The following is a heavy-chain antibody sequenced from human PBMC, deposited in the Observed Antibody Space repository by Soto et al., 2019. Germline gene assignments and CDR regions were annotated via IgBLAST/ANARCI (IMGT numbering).Heavy chain of an antibody. CDR1: GYTFTSYD. D-gene: IGHD2-21*01. Sequence: QVQLVQSGAEVKKPGASVKVSCKASGYTFTSYDINWVRQATGQGLEWMGWMNPNSGNTGYAQKFQGRVIMTRNTAIRTAYMELSSLRSEDTAAYYCASPPWANSDYYGMDVWGQGTTVTVSS. V-gene: IGHV1-8*01. CDR3: ASPPWANSDYYGMDV. CDR2: MNPNSGNT. J-gene: IGHJ6*02.